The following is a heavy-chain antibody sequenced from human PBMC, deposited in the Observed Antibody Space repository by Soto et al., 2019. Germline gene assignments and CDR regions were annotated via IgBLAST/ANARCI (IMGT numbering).Heavy chain of an antibody. J-gene: IGHJ3*02. CDR1: GFTFSNSA. V-gene: IGHV1-58*01. Sequence: QMQVVQSGPEVKQPGTSVKVSCKTSGFTFSNSAVQWVRQARGQRLEWMGWIVVGSGSTNSAQKFRERVTITRDMSTSTAHMELSSLRAEDTAVYYCAAELYGRGGCCSFDIWGQGTMVTVSA. CDR2: IVVGSGST. CDR3: AAELYGRGGCCSFDI. D-gene: IGHD2-21*02.